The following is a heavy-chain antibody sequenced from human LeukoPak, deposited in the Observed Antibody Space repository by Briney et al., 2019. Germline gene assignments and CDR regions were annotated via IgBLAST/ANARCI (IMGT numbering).Heavy chain of an antibody. CDR2: IYWDDDT. J-gene: IGHJ4*02. CDR3: AHRPGMGAHRFDV. CDR1: GFSLTTSRVG. D-gene: IGHD1-26*01. Sequence: SGPTLVKPTETLTLTCTLSGFSLTTSRVGVGWMRQSPGKALQWLTLIYWDDDTRYRPSLRGRLAVTKDASKNQVHLTMTNVDPADTGTYYCAHRPGMGAHRFDVWGQGILVTVSS. V-gene: IGHV2-5*02.